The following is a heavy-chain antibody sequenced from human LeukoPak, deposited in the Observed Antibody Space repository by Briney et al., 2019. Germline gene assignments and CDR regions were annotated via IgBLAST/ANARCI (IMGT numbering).Heavy chain of an antibody. D-gene: IGHD4-17*01. CDR2: ISSSSSYI. J-gene: IGHJ6*02. CDR1: GFTFSSYS. Sequence: PGGSLRLSCAASGFTFSSYSMNWVRQAPGKGLEWVSSISSSSSYIYYADSVKGRFTISRDNAKNSLYLQMNSLRAEDTAVYYCANAYGDYIYHGMDVWGQGTTVTVSS. V-gene: IGHV3-21*01. CDR3: ANAYGDYIYHGMDV.